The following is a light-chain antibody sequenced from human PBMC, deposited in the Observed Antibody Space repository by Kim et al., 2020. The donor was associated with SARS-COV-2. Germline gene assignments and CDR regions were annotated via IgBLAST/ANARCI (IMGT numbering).Light chain of an antibody. CDR3: QQYSTSLYT. CDR2: GAS. J-gene: IGKJ2*01. CDR1: QSVTSNY. Sequence: VLTQSPDTLSLSSGERATLSCRASQSVTSNYLAWYRQKPGQAPRLLIYGASSRATGIPDRFSASGSGTDFTLTISRLEPEDFAMYYCQQYSTSLYTFGQGTKLEI. V-gene: IGKV3-20*01.